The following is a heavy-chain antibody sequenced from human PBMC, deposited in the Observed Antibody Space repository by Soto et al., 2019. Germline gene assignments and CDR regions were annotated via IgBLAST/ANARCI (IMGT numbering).Heavy chain of an antibody. V-gene: IGHV4-59*01. CDR1: GGSISSYY. Sequence: ETLSLTCTVSGGSISSYYWSWIRQPPGKGLEWIGYIYYSGSTNYNPSLKSRVTVSVDTSKNQFSLKLSSVTAADTAVYYCARAFSYYYDSSGYFDYWGQGTLVTVSS. CDR2: IYYSGST. J-gene: IGHJ4*02. D-gene: IGHD3-22*01. CDR3: ARAFSYYYDSSGYFDY.